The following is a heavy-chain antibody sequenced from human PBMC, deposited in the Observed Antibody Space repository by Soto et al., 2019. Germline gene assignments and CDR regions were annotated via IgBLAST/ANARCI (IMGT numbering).Heavy chain of an antibody. CDR1: GFTLSSYG. CDR2: IWYDGSKK. Sequence: GGSLRLSCAASGFTLSSYGMHWVRQAPGQGLEWVAVIWYDGSKKYYADSAKGRFTISRDNSKNTLYFQMNSLRAEDTAVYYCARSYASGHTGFDCWGQGTLVTVSS. D-gene: IGHD6-19*01. V-gene: IGHV3-33*01. CDR3: ARSYASGHTGFDC. J-gene: IGHJ4*02.